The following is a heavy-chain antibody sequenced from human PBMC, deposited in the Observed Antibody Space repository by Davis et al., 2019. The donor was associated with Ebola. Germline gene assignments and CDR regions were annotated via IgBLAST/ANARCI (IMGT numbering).Heavy chain of an antibody. D-gene: IGHD3-9*01. CDR1: GGSFTDYF. Sequence: MPSETLSLTCAVYGGSFTDYFWSWIRQPPGKGLEWIGETSHHPDYTNYSPSFGGRVTISVDSSKNQFSLKIHSVTAADTAVYFCVRWGDYDILTAYYMANYYVYWGQGVLVIVSS. CDR3: VRWGDYDILTAYYMANYYVY. CDR2: TSHHPDYT. V-gene: IGHV4-34*01. J-gene: IGHJ4*02.